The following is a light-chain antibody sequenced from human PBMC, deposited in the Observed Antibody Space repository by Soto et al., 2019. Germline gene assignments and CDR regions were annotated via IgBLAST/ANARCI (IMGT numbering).Light chain of an antibody. J-gene: IGLJ1*01. Sequence: QSVLTQPPSASGSRGQSVTISCTGTSSDVGGYKYVSWYQQHPGKAPKLIIYEVSKRPSGVPDRFSGSKSGNTASLTVSGLQAEDEAEYYCSSYAGSPSGYVFGTGTKVTVL. CDR3: SSYAGSPSGYV. CDR2: EVS. CDR1: SSDVGGYKY. V-gene: IGLV2-8*01.